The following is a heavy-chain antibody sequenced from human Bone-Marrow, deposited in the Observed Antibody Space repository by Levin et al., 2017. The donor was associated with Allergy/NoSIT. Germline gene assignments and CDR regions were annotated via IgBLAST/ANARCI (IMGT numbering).Heavy chain of an antibody. J-gene: IGHJ4*02. D-gene: IGHD3-16*01. V-gene: IGHV3-74*01. CDR1: GFSFNNFW. CDR3: ARDPHTMMITPGYFDS. Sequence: GGSLRLSCTGSGFSFNNFWMNWVRQAPGKGLVWVSRISDDGRNKYYVDSVKGRFSISRDNAKNTVYLQINNVRVEDTAVYFCARDPHTMMITPGYFDSWGQGTLVTVSS. CDR2: ISDDGRNK.